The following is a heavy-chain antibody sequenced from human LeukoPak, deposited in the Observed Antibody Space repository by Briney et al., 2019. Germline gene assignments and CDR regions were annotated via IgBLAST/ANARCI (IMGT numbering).Heavy chain of an antibody. J-gene: IGHJ5*02. CDR3: ARHPGYCSSTSCSPEVWFDP. V-gene: IGHV4-39*01. D-gene: IGHD2-2*01. CDR2: IYYSGST. Sequence: SETLSLTCTVSGGSISSSSYYWGWIRQPPGKGLEWIGSIYYSGSTYYNPSLKSRVTISVDTSKNQFSLKLGSVTAADTAVYYCARHPGYCSSTSCSPEVWFDPWGQGTLVTVSS. CDR1: GGSISSSSYY.